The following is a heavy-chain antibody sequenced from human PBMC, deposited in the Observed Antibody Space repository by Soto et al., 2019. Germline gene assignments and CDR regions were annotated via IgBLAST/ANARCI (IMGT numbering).Heavy chain of an antibody. CDR3: ARDSTSNYYHYVMDF. CDR1: GGTFSSYT. V-gene: IGHV1-69*04. J-gene: IGHJ6*02. CDR2: IIPILGIA. Sequence: GASVKVSCKASGGTFSSYTISWVRQAPGQGLEWMGRIIPILGIANYAQKFQGRVTITADKSTSTAYMELSSLRSGDTAVYYCARDSTSNYYHYVMDFRGQGTSVTVSS.